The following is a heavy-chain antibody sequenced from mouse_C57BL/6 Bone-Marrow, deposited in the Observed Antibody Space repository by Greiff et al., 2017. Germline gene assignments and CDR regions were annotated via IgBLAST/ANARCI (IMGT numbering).Heavy chain of an antibody. Sequence: VQLQQSGAELARPGASVKLSCKASGYTFTSYGISWVKQRTGQGLEWIGEIYPRSGNTYYNEKFKGKATLTADTSSSTAYMELRSLTSEDSAVYFCASRVFYYYGSSLYAMDYWGQGTSVTVSS. CDR2: IYPRSGNT. CDR3: ASRVFYYYGSSLYAMDY. J-gene: IGHJ4*01. D-gene: IGHD1-1*01. V-gene: IGHV1-81*01. CDR1: GYTFTSYG.